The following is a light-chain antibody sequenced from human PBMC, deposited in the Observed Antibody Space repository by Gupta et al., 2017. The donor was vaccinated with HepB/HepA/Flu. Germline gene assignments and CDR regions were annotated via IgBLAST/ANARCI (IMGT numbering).Light chain of an antibody. CDR2: SNN. Sequence: QSVLTQPPSASGTPGQRVTTSCSGSRSNIGSNTVNWYQQLPGTAPKLLIYSNNERPSGVPDRFSGSKSGTSASLAISGLQSEDEADYYCGAWDDSLNGGVFGGGTKLTVL. V-gene: IGLV1-44*01. CDR3: GAWDDSLNGGV. CDR1: RSNIGSNT. J-gene: IGLJ3*02.